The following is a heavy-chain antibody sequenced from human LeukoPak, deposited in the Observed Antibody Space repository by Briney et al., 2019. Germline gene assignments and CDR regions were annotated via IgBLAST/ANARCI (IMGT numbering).Heavy chain of an antibody. CDR3: ASATTGSSLPSLGY. J-gene: IGHJ4*02. D-gene: IGHD6-6*01. CDR2: IIPIFGTA. Sequence: GSSVKVSCKASGGTFSSYAISWVRQAPGQGLEWMGGIIPIFGTANYAQKFQGRVTITADKSTSTAYMELSSLRSEDTAVYYCASATTGSSLPSLGYWGQGTLVTVSS. V-gene: IGHV1-69*06. CDR1: GGTFSSYA.